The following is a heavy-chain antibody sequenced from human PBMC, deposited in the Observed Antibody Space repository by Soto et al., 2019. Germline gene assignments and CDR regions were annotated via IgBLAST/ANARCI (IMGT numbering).Heavy chain of an antibody. D-gene: IGHD3-10*01. J-gene: IGHJ6*04. CDR1: GGTFSSYA. Sequence: QVQLVQSGAEVKKPGSSVKVSCKASGGTFSSYAISWVRQAPGQGLEWMGGIIPIFGTANYAQKFQGRVKITEEDYTSIAYMELRSLRSEDTAVYYCARRGVWFGELLRGHTPRYYYSGMDVWGKGTTVTVSS. V-gene: IGHV1-69*01. CDR3: ARRGVWFGELLRGHTPRYYYSGMDV. CDR2: IIPIFGTA.